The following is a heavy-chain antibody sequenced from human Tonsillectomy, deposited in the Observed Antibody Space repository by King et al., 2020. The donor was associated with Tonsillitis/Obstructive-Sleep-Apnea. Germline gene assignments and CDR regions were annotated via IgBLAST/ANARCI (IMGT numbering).Heavy chain of an antibody. V-gene: IGHV3-21*01. CDR2: ISSSSSYI. J-gene: IGHJ4*02. D-gene: IGHD3-22*01. CDR1: GFTFSSYS. CDR3: ARDIPFFSSGYTH. Sequence: VQLVESGGGLVKPGGSLRLSCAASGFTFSSYSMNWVRQAPGKGLEWVSSISSSSSYICYADSVKGRFTISRDNAKNSLYLQMNSLRAEDTAVYYCARDIPFFSSGYTHWGQGTLVTVSS.